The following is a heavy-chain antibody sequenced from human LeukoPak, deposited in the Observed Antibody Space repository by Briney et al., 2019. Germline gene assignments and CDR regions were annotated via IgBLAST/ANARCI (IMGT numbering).Heavy chain of an antibody. D-gene: IGHD2-15*01. J-gene: IGHJ4*02. V-gene: IGHV3-53*01. CDR3: AKQLGYCSDGSCYFPY. CDR2: IYRGGAT. Sequence: GGSLRLSCAASGFNVGSNYMSWVRQTPGKGLEWVSVIYRGGATYYADSVKGRFTISRDNSKSTLCLQMNSLRAEDTAVYYCAKQLGYCSDGSCYFPYWGQGTLVTVSS. CDR1: GFNVGSNY.